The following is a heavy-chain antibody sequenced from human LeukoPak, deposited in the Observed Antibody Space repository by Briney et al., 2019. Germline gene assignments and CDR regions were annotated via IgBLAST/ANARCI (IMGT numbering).Heavy chain of an antibody. CDR3: ARARLGYSYGS. V-gene: IGHV3-7*01. CDR2: IKQDGGEI. Sequence: PGGSLRLSCAASGFTFSRYWMSWVRQVPRKGLEWVANIKQDGGEIYYVDSVKGRFTISRDNAKNSLFLQMNSLRAEDTAVYYCARARLGYSYGSWGQGTLVTVSS. D-gene: IGHD5-18*01. J-gene: IGHJ5*02. CDR1: GFTFSRYW.